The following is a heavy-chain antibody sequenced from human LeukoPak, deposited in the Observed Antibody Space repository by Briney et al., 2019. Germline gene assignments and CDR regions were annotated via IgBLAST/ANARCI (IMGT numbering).Heavy chain of an antibody. J-gene: IGHJ4*02. CDR1: GFTFSNYA. CDR2: ISGSGGST. V-gene: IGHV3-23*01. D-gene: IGHD4-23*01. Sequence: PGGSLRLSCAASGFTFSNYAMNWVRQAPGKGLEWVSTISGSGGSTYYAGSVKGRFSISRDNAKNTLYLQMNSLRVEDTAVYYCARGRPHGNDYWGQGTLVTVSS. CDR3: ARGRPHGNDY.